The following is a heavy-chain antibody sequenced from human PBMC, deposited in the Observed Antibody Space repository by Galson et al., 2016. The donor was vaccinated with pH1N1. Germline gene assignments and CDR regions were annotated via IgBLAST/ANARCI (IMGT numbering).Heavy chain of an antibody. CDR3: AKEHSVFDLPIDY. J-gene: IGHJ4*02. Sequence: SLRLSCAASGFSFRRYGMHWVRQAPGKGLEWVAGISYDGSDKYYADSVKGRFTVSRDNSKNTLFLQMNSLRTEDTAVYYCAKEHSVFDLPIDYWGQGTLVTVSS. V-gene: IGHV3-30*18. D-gene: IGHD2-21*01. CDR2: ISYDGSDK. CDR1: GFSFRRYG.